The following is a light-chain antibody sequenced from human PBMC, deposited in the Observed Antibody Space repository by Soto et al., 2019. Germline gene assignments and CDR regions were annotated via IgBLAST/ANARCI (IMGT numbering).Light chain of an antibody. CDR2: AAS. J-gene: IGKJ1*01. CDR1: QTISSY. Sequence: DIQMTQSPSSLSASVGDRVTITCRASQTISSYLNWYQQKPGKAPKLLIYAASSLQSGVPSRFSGSRSGTDFTLTISSLQPEDFATYYCQQSYSTLGTFGQGT. CDR3: QQSYSTLGT. V-gene: IGKV1-39*01.